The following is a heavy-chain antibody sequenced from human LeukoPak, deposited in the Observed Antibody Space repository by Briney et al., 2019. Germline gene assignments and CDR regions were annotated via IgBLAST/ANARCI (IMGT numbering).Heavy chain of an antibody. V-gene: IGHV1-69*13. D-gene: IGHD3-22*01. CDR2: VTPMFGTA. CDR1: GGTFSSYA. Sequence: SVKVSCKASGGTFSSYAISWVRQAPGQGLEWMGGVTPMFGTANYAQKFQGRVTITADESTSTAYMELSSLRSEDTAVYYCVRDGSYYDSSGYYYLYWGQGTLVTVSS. CDR3: VRDGSYYDSSGYYYLY. J-gene: IGHJ4*02.